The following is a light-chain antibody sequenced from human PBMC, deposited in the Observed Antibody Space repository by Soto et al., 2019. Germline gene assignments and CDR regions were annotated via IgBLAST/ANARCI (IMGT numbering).Light chain of an antibody. CDR2: EGS. J-gene: IGLJ2*01. CDR1: SSNVESYNL. V-gene: IGLV2-23*01. CDR3: SSSASAVV. Sequence: QSALTQPASVSGSPGPSITISCTRTSSNVESYNLVYWYQHPPGQAPKLIIYEGSARPSGVSNRFSGAQSGHSAVLTISGVQDEDEADYYCSSSASAVVFGGGTKLTVL.